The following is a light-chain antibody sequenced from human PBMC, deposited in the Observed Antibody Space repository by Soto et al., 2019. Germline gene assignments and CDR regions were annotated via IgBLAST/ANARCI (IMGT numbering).Light chain of an antibody. V-gene: IGKV1-9*01. Sequence: DIQLTQSPSFLSASVGDRVTITCRASQGISSYLAWYQQPPGKAPKLLIYGASTLQRGVSSRFSGSGSWTEFTLTISSLQPEDFATYYCQHLTTYPRTFGQGTKLEVK. CDR1: QGISSY. J-gene: IGKJ2*01. CDR3: QHLTTYPRT. CDR2: GAS.